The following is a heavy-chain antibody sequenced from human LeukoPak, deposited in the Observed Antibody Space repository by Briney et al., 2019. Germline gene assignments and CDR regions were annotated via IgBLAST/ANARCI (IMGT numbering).Heavy chain of an antibody. J-gene: IGHJ4*02. CDR1: GFSFSSYE. D-gene: IGHD5-24*01. Sequence: GGSLRLSCAASGFSFSSYEMNWVRQARGKGLEWVSYISGSGTTIYYADSVKGRFTISRDDAKNSLYLQMNSLRDEDTAVYYCTRAHPNGYSFVFWGQGTLVTVSS. V-gene: IGHV3-48*02. CDR2: ISGSGTTI. CDR3: TRAHPNGYSFVF.